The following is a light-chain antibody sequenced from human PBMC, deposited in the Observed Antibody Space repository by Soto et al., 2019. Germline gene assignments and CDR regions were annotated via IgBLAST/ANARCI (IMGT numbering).Light chain of an antibody. J-gene: IGKJ2*01. V-gene: IGKV2-28*01. CDR3: MQALQSPKT. CDR1: QSLLHSDGYNY. Sequence: DIVMTQSPLSLPVTPGDTASISCRSSQSLLHSDGYNYLDWYLQKPGQSLHLLIYLGSNRSSGVSDRLSVSGSGTGFNLKISRVEAEDVGVSYGMQALQSPKTFGQGTKLEIK. CDR2: LGS.